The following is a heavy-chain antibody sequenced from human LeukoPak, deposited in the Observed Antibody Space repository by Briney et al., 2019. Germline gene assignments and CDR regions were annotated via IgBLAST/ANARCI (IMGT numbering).Heavy chain of an antibody. CDR2: ISYDGSNK. V-gene: IGHV3-30-3*01. CDR3: ARDLLDTSGWYGFYFDF. Sequence: GGSLKLSCAASGFTFSGSAIHWVRQAPGKGLEWVAVISYDGSNKYYADSVKGRFTISRDNSKNTLYLQMNSLRVEDTAVYYCARDLLDTSGWYGFYFDFWGQGTLVTVSS. CDR1: GFTFSGSA. J-gene: IGHJ4*02. D-gene: IGHD6-19*01.